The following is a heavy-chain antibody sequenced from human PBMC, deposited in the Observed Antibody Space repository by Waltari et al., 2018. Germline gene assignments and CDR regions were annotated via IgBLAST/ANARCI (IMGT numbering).Heavy chain of an antibody. CDR2: KYYRSKLYN. V-gene: IGHV6-1*01. D-gene: IGHD6-13*01. Sequence: QVQLQQSGPGLVKPSQTLSLTCAISGDSVSSNSAAWNWIRQSPSRGLEWLGRKYYRSKLYNDYAVSVKSRITINPDTSKNQFSLQLNSVTPEDTAVYYCARSGPRGIAALGQNFDYWGQGTLVTVSS. CDR1: GDSVSSNSAA. J-gene: IGHJ4*02. CDR3: ARSGPRGIAALGQNFDY.